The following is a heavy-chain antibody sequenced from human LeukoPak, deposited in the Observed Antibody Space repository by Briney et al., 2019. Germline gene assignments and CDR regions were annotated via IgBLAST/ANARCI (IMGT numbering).Heavy chain of an antibody. J-gene: IGHJ4*02. V-gene: IGHV4-4*07. CDR1: GGSISSYY. D-gene: IGHD1-26*01. CDR2: IYTSGST. Sequence: SETLSLTCTVSGGSISSYYWSWIRQPAGKGLEWIGRIYTSGSTNCNASLKSRVSMSVDTSKNQFSLKLSSVTAADTAVFYCARENSGSYREFDYWGQGTLVTVSS. CDR3: ARENSGSYREFDY.